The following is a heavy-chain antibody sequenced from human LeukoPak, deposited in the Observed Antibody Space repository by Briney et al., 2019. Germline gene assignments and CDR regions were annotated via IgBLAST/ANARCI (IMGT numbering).Heavy chain of an antibody. CDR2: IYYSGST. CDR3: ARGYSYGYFP. V-gene: IGHV4-59*01. D-gene: IGHD5-18*01. Sequence: PSETLSLTCTVSGGSISNYYWSWIRQPPGKGLEWIGYIYYSGSTNYNPSLKSRVTISVDTSKNQFSLKLSSVTAADTAVYYCARGYSYGYFPWGQGTLVTVSS. CDR1: GGSISNYY. J-gene: IGHJ5*02.